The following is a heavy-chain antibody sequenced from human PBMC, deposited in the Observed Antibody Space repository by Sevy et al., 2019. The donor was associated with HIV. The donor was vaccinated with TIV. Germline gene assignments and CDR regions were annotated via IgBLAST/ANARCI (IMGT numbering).Heavy chain of an antibody. J-gene: IGHJ4*02. Sequence: SETLSLTCTVSGGSITSLYWNWIRQPPGKGLEWIANIYYNGHINYNPSLKSRVTLSLDTSTNQFSLRLSSVTAPDTAMYYCAGENAWGRGYSWGQGTLVTVSS. CDR2: IYYNGHI. CDR3: AGENAWGRGYS. D-gene: IGHD1-26*01. CDR1: GGSITSLY. V-gene: IGHV4-59*08.